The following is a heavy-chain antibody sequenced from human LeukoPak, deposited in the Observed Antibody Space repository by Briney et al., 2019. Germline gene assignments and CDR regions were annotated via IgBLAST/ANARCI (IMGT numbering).Heavy chain of an antibody. Sequence: GGSLRLSCAASGFTFSSYWMSWVRQAPGKGLEWVANIKQDGGEKYYVDSVKGRFTISRDNAKNSLYLQMNSLRAEDTAVYYCARSYYDFWSGYYFEGAAQIDYWGQGTLVTVSS. V-gene: IGHV3-7*05. CDR3: ARSYYDFWSGYYFEGAAQIDY. D-gene: IGHD3-3*01. J-gene: IGHJ4*02. CDR1: GFTFSSYW. CDR2: IKQDGGEK.